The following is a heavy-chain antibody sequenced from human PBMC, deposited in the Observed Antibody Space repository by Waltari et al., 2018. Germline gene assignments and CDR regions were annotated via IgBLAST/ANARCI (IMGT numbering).Heavy chain of an antibody. CDR2: IYHSGST. CDR3: ARDPDPMVEQLAPFDY. V-gene: IGHV4-38-2*02. CDR1: GYSISSGYY. D-gene: IGHD6-6*01. J-gene: IGHJ4*02. Sequence: QVQLQESGPGLVKPSETLSLTCAVSGYSISSGYYWGWIRQPPGKGLEWIGSIYHSGSTYYTPSPKSRVTISVDTSKNQFSRKLSSVTAADTAVYYCARDPDPMVEQLAPFDYWGQGTLVTVSS.